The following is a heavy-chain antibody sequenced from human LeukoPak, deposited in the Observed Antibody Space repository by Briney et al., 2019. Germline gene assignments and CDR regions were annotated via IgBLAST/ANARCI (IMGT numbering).Heavy chain of an antibody. CDR1: GFTFDSYA. J-gene: IGHJ4*02. V-gene: IGHV3-30-3*01. CDR2: ITYDGTNK. CDR3: ARGEYSSAPHFDY. D-gene: IGHD6-19*01. Sequence: GGSLRLSCAASGFTFDSYALHWVRQAPGKGLEWLAIITYDGTNKYYADSVKGRFTISRDNSKNTLFLQMNSLRAEDTAVYYCARGEYSSAPHFDYEGRGTLITVSA.